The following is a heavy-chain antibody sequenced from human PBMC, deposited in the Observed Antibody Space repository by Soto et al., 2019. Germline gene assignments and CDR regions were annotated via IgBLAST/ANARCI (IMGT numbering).Heavy chain of an antibody. CDR1: GGSISSRIHY. CDR3: AREDTAMDYYFDY. V-gene: IGHV4-39*02. J-gene: IGHJ4*02. CDR2: VYYSGST. D-gene: IGHD5-18*01. Sequence: PSETLSLTCIVSGGSISSRIHYWGWIRQPPGKGLEWIGSVYYSGSTDYNPSLKSRVTISVDTSKNQLSLNLSSVTAADTAVYYCAREDTAMDYYFDYWGQGTLVTVSS.